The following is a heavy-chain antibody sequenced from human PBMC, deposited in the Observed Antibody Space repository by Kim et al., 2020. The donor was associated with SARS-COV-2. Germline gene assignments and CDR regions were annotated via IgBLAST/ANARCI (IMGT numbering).Heavy chain of an antibody. V-gene: IGHV4-34*01. Sequence: SETLSLTCAVYGGSFSGYYWSWIRQPPGKGLEWIGEINHSGSTNYNPSLKSRVTISVDTSKNPFSLKLSSVTAADTAVYYCARGRYCSGGSCYWIYWGQGTLVTVSS. CDR2: INHSGST. CDR1: GGSFSGYY. J-gene: IGHJ4*02. CDR3: ARGRYCSGGSCYWIY. D-gene: IGHD2-15*01.